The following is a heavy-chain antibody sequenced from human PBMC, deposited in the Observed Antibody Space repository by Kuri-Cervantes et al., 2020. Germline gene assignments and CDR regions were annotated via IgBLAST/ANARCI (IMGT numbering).Heavy chain of an antibody. CDR2: IYYSGST. V-gene: IGHV4-59*01. Sequence: SETLSLTCTVSGGSISSFYWNWIRQPPGKGLEWIGYIYYSGSTNCNPSLKSRVTISVDTSKNQFSLKLNSVTAADTAVYYCARYHFWSAFHDYWGQGTLVTVSS. CDR1: GGSISSFY. D-gene: IGHD3-3*01. CDR3: ARYHFWSAFHDY. J-gene: IGHJ4*02.